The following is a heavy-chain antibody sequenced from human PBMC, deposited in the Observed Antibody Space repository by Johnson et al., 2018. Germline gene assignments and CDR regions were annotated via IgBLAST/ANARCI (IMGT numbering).Heavy chain of an antibody. CDR1: GFTLSSYD. CDR2: VSSDGYNK. Sequence: QVQLVQSGGGVVHSVGSLRLSCAASGFTLSSYDMHWVRQVPGKGLEWVAGVSSDGYNKYYGDSVKGRFTISRDNSKNTRNLQMDSLRVEDTAVYYCERRHALDGWGHGTTVTVAS. CDR3: ERRHALDG. V-gene: IGHV3-33*05. J-gene: IGHJ6*02.